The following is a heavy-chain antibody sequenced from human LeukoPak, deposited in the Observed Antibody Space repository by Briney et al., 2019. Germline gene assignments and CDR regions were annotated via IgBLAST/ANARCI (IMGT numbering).Heavy chain of an antibody. Sequence: GGSLRLSCAASGFTFSSYAMSWVRQAPGKGLEWVSSISSSSSYIYYADSVKGRFTISRDNAKNSLYLQMNSLRAEDTAVYYCAGMEYYYGSGSYAFDIWGQGTMVTVSS. CDR1: GFTFSSYA. V-gene: IGHV3-21*01. D-gene: IGHD3-10*01. CDR2: ISSSSSYI. J-gene: IGHJ3*02. CDR3: AGMEYYYGSGSYAFDI.